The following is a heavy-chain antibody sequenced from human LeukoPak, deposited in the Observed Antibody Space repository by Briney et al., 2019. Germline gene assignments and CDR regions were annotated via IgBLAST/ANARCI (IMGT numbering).Heavy chain of an antibody. V-gene: IGHV3-7*03. J-gene: IGHJ4*02. D-gene: IGHD3-10*01. Sequence: PGGSLRLSCAASGFTFSSYWMSWVRQAPGKGLEWVANIKQDGSEKYYVDSVKGRFTISRDNAKNSLYLQMNSLRAEDTAVYYCARKHYGSGSYFHDYWGQGTLVTVSS. CDR3: ARKHYGSGSYFHDY. CDR1: GFTFSSYW. CDR2: IKQDGSEK.